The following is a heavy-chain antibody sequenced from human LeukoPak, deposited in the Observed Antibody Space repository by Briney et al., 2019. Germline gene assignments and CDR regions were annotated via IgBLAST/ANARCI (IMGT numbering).Heavy chain of an antibody. V-gene: IGHV3-23*01. CDR2: ISGSGGST. D-gene: IGHD3-3*01. CDR3: AKDRDYDFWSGYLTYDAFDI. J-gene: IGHJ3*02. CDR1: GFTFSSYA. Sequence: PGGSLRLSCAASGFTFSSYAMSWVRQAPGKGLEWASAISGSGGSTYYADSVKGRFTISRDNSKNTLYLQMHSLRAEDTAVYYCAKDRDYDFWSGYLTYDAFDIWGQGTMVTVSS.